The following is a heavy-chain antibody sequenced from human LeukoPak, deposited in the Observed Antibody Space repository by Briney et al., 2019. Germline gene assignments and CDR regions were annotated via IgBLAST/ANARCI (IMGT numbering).Heavy chain of an antibody. CDR2: IYSGGDT. CDR3: ARDTIALGGGMDV. D-gene: IGHD2-21*01. CDR1: GFTVSTYW. Sequence: GSLRLSCAASGFTVSTYWMNWVRQAPGKGLEWVSVIYSGGDTYYADSVKGRFTISRDNSKNTLYLQMNSLRVEDTAVYYCARDTIALGGGMDVWGQGTTVTVS. V-gene: IGHV3-66*01. J-gene: IGHJ6*02.